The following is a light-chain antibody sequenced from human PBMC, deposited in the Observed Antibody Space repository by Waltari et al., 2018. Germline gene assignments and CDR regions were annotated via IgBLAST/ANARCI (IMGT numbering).Light chain of an antibody. CDR1: SPQSFY. CDR3: HSRETFSTRL. V-gene: IGLV3-19*01. J-gene: IGLJ2*01. CDR2: GPD. Sequence: TQDPAVSVAMGQTVRITCQGDSPQSFYASWYQQRPGQAPILVLYGPDNRPSGIPDRFSGSTSGNTASLTITGAQAEDEADYYCHSRETFSTRLFGGGTRLTV.